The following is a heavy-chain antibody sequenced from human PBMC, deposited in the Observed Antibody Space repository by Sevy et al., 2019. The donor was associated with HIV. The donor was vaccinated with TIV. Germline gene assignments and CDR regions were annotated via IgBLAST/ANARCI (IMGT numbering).Heavy chain of an antibody. CDR2: IHNTGST. J-gene: IGHJ5*02. V-gene: IGHV4-30-4*01. CDR1: GGSISRGDYY. Sequence: SETLSLTCTVSGGSISRGDYYWSWIRQPPGKGLEWIGYIHNTGSTYYNPSLKSRITISVDTSKNQFSLRLSSVTAADTAMYYCAKYRMHAHGANSWFDPWGQGILVTVSS. CDR3: AKYRMHAHGANSWFDP. D-gene: IGHD4-17*01.